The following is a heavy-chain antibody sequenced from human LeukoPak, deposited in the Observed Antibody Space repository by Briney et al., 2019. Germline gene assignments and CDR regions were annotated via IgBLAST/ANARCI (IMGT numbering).Heavy chain of an antibody. CDR3: ARGSYDSSDFEYFHH. CDR2: INPNRGGT. Sequence: EASVKVSCKASGYTFTSYYMHWVRQAPGQGLEWMGWINPNRGGTNYAQKFQGRVTMTRDTSIGTAYMELNRLRSDDTAVYYCARGSYDSSDFEYFHHWGQGTLVTVSS. D-gene: IGHD3-22*01. CDR1: GYTFTSYY. V-gene: IGHV1-2*02. J-gene: IGHJ1*01.